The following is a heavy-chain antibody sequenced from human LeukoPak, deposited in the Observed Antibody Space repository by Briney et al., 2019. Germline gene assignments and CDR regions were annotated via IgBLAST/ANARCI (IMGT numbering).Heavy chain of an antibody. J-gene: IGHJ4*02. Sequence: GGSLRLSCAASGFTFSSYSMNWVRQAPGKGLEWVSSISSSSSYIYYADSVKGRFTISRDNAKNSLYLQMNSLRAEDTAVYYCARAGYYYDSSGYYSYYFDCWGQGTLVTVSS. D-gene: IGHD3-22*01. CDR1: GFTFSSYS. V-gene: IGHV3-21*01. CDR2: ISSSSSYI. CDR3: ARAGYYYDSSGYYSYYFDC.